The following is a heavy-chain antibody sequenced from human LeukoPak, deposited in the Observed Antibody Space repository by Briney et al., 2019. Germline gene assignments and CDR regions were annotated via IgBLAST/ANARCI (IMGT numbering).Heavy chain of an antibody. Sequence: GGSLRLSCAASGFTFSSYAMSWVRQAPGKGLEWVSAISGSGGSTYYADSVKGRFTISRDNTKNTLYLQMNSLRAEDTAVYYCAKDHVAIQLWLMAFDYWGQGTLVTVSS. V-gene: IGHV3-23*01. D-gene: IGHD5-18*01. CDR2: ISGSGGST. CDR1: GFTFSSYA. CDR3: AKDHVAIQLWLMAFDY. J-gene: IGHJ4*02.